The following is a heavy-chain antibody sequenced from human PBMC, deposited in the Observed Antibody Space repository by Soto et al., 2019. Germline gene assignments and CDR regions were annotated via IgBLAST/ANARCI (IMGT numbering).Heavy chain of an antibody. CDR1: GYTFTSYG. D-gene: IGHD6-19*01. Sequence: QVQLVQSGAEVKKPGASVKVSCKASGYTFTSYGISWVRQAPGQGLEWMGWISAYNGNTNYAQKLQGRVTMTTDTXTCPGYMELRSLESGGKAVDYCAGDRLIVAGTLGYWGQGNLVTGSS. CDR2: ISAYNGNT. CDR3: AGDRLIVAGTLGY. V-gene: IGHV1-18*01. J-gene: IGHJ4*02.